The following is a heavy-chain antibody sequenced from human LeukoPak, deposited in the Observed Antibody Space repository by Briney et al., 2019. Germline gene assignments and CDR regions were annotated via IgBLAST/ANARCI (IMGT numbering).Heavy chain of an antibody. CDR2: ISSNGGNT. CDR3: AREVTSWAFDI. D-gene: IGHD2-21*02. J-gene: IGHJ3*02. Sequence: GGSLRLSCAASGFTFSTYAMHWVRQAPGKGLEYVSAISSNGGNTYYANSVKGRFTISRDNSKNTLFLQLGSLRPDDMAVYYCAREVTSWAFDIWGQGTMVTVSS. CDR1: GFTFSTYA. V-gene: IGHV3-64*01.